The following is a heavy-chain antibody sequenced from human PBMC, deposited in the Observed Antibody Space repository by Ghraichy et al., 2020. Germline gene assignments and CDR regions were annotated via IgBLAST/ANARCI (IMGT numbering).Heavy chain of an antibody. V-gene: IGHV3-21*01. J-gene: IGHJ6*02. Sequence: LSLTCAASGFTFSTYSMNWVRQAPGKGLEWVSFISSSSSYVYYADSVKGRFTISRDNAKNSLYLQMNSLRAEDTAVYYCAGEGLQYSGYDSYYYYAMDVWGQGTTVTVSS. CDR3: AGEGLQYSGYDSYYYYAMDV. CDR1: GFTFSTYS. CDR2: ISSSSSYV. D-gene: IGHD5-12*01.